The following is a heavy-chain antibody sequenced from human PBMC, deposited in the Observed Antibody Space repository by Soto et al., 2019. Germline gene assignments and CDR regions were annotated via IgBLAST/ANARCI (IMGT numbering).Heavy chain of an antibody. D-gene: IGHD3-22*01. Sequence: QVQLVQSGAEVKKPGASVKVSCKASGYTFTIYGISWVRQAPGQGLEWMGWISGYNGNTDYAQNLQDRVTLNTDASTRSVYMKLRSPRSDDTDVYYCARVDYYDSSGDYGYWGQGTLITVSS. CDR2: ISGYNGNT. CDR1: GYTFTIYG. J-gene: IGHJ4*02. V-gene: IGHV1-18*04. CDR3: ARVDYYDSSGDYGY.